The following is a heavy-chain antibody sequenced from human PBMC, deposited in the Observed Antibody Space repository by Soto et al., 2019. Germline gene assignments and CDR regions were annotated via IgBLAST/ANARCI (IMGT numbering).Heavy chain of an antibody. D-gene: IGHD2-15*01. J-gene: IGHJ1*01. CDR2: INAGNGNT. CDR1: GYTFTSYA. V-gene: IGHV1-3*01. Sequence: ASVKVSCKASGYTFTSYAMHWVRQAPGQRFEWMGWINAGNGNTKYSQKFQGRVTITRDTSASTAYMELSSLRSEDTAVYYCASYCSGGSCYSSKYFQHWGQGTLVTVSS. CDR3: ASYCSGGSCYSSKYFQH.